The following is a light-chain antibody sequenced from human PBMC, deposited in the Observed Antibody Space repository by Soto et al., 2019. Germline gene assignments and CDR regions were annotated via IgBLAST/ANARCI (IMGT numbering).Light chain of an antibody. CDR2: DVS. CDR3: CSYAGGDTLYV. CDR1: STDVGGYNY. V-gene: IGLV2-11*01. J-gene: IGLJ1*01. Sequence: QSALTQPPSVSGSPGQSVTISCTGTSTDVGGYNYVSWYQQHPGKVPKLMLYDVSKRPSGVPDRFSGSKSGNTTSPTISGLHAEDEDDYYCCSYAGGDTLYVFGSGTKVTVL.